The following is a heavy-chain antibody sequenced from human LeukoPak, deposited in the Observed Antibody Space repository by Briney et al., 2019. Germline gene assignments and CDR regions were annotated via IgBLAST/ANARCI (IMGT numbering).Heavy chain of an antibody. D-gene: IGHD2-15*01. Sequence: SETLSLTCTVSGGSISSSSYYWGWIRQPPGKGLEWIGSIYYSGSTYYNPSLKSRVTISVDTSKNQFSLMLSSVTAADTAVYYCARHGRGTRGDAFDIWGQGTMVTVSS. J-gene: IGHJ3*02. CDR3: ARHGRGTRGDAFDI. V-gene: IGHV4-39*01. CDR1: GGSISSSSYY. CDR2: IYYSGST.